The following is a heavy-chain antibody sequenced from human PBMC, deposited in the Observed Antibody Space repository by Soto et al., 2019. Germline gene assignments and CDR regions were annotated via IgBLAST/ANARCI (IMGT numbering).Heavy chain of an antibody. D-gene: IGHD2-21*01. CDR3: ATVHGTSRSFAS. J-gene: IGHJ5*02. CDR1: GFTFSTSA. V-gene: IGHV3-23*01. CDR2: TGLNGRTT. Sequence: EVQLLESGGGLVQPGGSLRLSCPASGFTFSTSAITWVRQAPGKGLELVSTTGLNGRTTYYAESLKGRFTVSRDNSKKTLDLQMSGLRAEDTAVYYCATVHGTSRSFASWGQGTLVTVSS.